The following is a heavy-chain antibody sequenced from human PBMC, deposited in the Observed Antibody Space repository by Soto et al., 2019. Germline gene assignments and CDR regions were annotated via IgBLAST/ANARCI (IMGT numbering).Heavy chain of an antibody. D-gene: IGHD3-22*01. J-gene: IGHJ6*02. CDR2: IIPIFGTA. V-gene: IGHV1-69*01. CDR1: GGTFSSYA. CDR3: AAPYYYDSSGYHQYYYYGMDV. Sequence: QVQLVQSGAEVKKPGSSVKVSCKASGGTFSSYAISWVRQAPRQGLEWMGGIIPIFGTANYAQKFQGRVTITADESTSTAYMELSSLRSEDTAVYYCAAPYYYDSSGYHQYYYYGMDVWGQGTTVTVSS.